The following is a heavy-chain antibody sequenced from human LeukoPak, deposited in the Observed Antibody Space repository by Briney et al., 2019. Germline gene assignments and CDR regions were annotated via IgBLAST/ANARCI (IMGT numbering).Heavy chain of an antibody. CDR3: ARGGIAAAGYY. V-gene: IGHV4-34*01. Sequence: SETLSLTCAVYGGSFGGYYWSWIRQPPGKGLEWIGEINHSGSTNYNPSLKSRVTISVDTSKNQFSLKLSSVTAADTAVYYCARGGIAAAGYYWGQGTLVTVSS. J-gene: IGHJ4*02. CDR2: INHSGST. D-gene: IGHD6-13*01. CDR1: GGSFGGYY.